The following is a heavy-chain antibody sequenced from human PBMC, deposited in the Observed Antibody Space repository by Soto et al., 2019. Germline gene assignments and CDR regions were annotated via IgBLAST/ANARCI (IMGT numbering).Heavy chain of an antibody. Sequence: PSETLSLTCTVSGGSISSSSYYWGWIRQPPGNGLEWIGSIYYSVRTYYTPSLKSRVTICVATSKNQFSLKLSSVTAADTAVYYCARGPKRYGSGGSCYPAGGWFDPWGQGTLVTVSS. CDR2: IYYSVRT. CDR1: GGSISSSSYY. J-gene: IGHJ5*02. CDR3: ARGPKRYGSGGSCYPAGGWFDP. D-gene: IGHD2-15*01. V-gene: IGHV4-39*01.